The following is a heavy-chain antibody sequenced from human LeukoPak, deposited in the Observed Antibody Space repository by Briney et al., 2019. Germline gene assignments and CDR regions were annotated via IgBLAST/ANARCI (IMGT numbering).Heavy chain of an antibody. V-gene: IGHV4-59*08. CDR2: IYYSGST. CDR3: ARLDFWSAFDI. CDR1: GGSISSYY. D-gene: IGHD3-3*01. J-gene: IGHJ3*02. Sequence: PSETLSLTCTASGGSISSYYWSWIRQPPGKGLEWIGYIYYSGSTNYNPPLKSRVTISVDTSKNQFSLKLSSVTAADTAVYYCARLDFWSAFDIWGQGTMVTVSS.